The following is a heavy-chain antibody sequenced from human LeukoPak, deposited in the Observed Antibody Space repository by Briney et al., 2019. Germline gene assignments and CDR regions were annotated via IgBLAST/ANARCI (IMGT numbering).Heavy chain of an antibody. CDR1: EFTVSSNY. J-gene: IGHJ4*02. CDR3: ARGSDGWFAFDY. CDR2: IYTTGGK. V-gene: IGHV3-66*01. D-gene: IGHD6-19*01. Sequence: GESLRLSCAASEFTVSSNYMSWVRQAPGKGLEWVSIIYTTGGKYYADSVKGRFTISRDNSKHTLYLQMNSLRAEDTAVYYCARGSDGWFAFDYWGQGILVTVSS.